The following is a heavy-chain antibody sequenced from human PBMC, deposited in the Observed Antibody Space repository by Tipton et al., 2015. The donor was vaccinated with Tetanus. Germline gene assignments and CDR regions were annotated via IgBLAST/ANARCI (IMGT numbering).Heavy chain of an antibody. CDR1: GLFFKNAW. D-gene: IGHD3-10*01. J-gene: IGHJ5*02. Sequence: SLRLSCATSGLFFKNAWMNWVRQAPGKGLEWVGRVKNKADGGTTDYSARVKDRFTISRDDSEDALYLQMNSLITGDTDVSYCCADRGHWFGPWGQGSLVTVAS. V-gene: IGHV3-15*07. CDR2: VKNKADGGTT. CDR3: CADRGHWFGP.